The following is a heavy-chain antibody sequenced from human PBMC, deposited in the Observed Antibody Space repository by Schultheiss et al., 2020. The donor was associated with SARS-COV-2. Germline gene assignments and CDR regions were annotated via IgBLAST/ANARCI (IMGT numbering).Heavy chain of an antibody. J-gene: IGHJ4*02. CDR2: IWYDGSNK. CDR1: GFTFSSYE. V-gene: IGHV3-33*08. Sequence: GGSLRLSCAASGFTFSSYEMNWVRQAPGKGLEWVAVIWYDGSNKYYADSVKGRITVSRDNTKKSLSLQMNSLRAEDTAVYYCARDLDYWGQGTLVTVSS. CDR3: ARDLDY.